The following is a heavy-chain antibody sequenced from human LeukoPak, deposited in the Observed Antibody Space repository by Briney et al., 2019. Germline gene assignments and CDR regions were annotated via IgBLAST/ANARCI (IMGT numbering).Heavy chain of an antibody. J-gene: IGHJ4*02. CDR3: AKSHDSSGYYWASIDY. D-gene: IGHD3-22*01. CDR2: ISGSGGST. CDR1: GFTFSSYG. Sequence: GGSLRLSCEASGFTFSSYGMNWVRQAPGKGLEWVSAISGSGGSTYYADSVKGRFTISRDNSKNTLYLQMNSLRAEDTAVYYCAKSHDSSGYYWASIDYWGQGTLVTVSS. V-gene: IGHV3-23*01.